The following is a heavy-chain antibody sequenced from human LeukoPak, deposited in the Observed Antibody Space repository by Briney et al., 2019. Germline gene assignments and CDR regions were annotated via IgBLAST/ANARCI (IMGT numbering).Heavy chain of an antibody. V-gene: IGHV3-7*01. D-gene: IGHD3-10*01. J-gene: IGHJ6*02. CDR2: INQDGSEK. CDR1: EFSVSNYW. CDR3: AKQGVTLVRGILSYGMDV. Sequence: GGSLRLSCAASEFSVSNYWMTWVRQAPGRALEWVANINQDGSEKYYVDSVKGRFTISRDNAKKSLWLQMNSLRAEDTAVYYCAKQGVTLVRGILSYGMDVWGQGTSVSVSS.